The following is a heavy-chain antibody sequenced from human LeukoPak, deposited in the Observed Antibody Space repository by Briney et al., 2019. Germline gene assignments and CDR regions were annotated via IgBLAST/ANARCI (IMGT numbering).Heavy chain of an antibody. D-gene: IGHD3-9*01. CDR3: ARARTYFDWLEYFQH. J-gene: IGHJ1*01. CDR2: INPNSGGT. Sequence: GASVKVSCKASGYTFTGYYMHWVRQAPGQGLEWMGWINPNSGGTNYAQKFQGTVTMTRDTSISTAYMELSRLRSDDTAVYYCARARTYFDWLEYFQHWGQGTLVTVSS. CDR1: GYTFTGYY. V-gene: IGHV1-2*02.